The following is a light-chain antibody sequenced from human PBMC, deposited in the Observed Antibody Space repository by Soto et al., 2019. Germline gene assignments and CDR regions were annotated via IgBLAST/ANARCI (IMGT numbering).Light chain of an antibody. J-gene: IGKJ2*01. Sequence: DIVMTPSPVSLPFTPGEPASISCSSGQRLLRRNGYAYLDGYLQKPGQSPQLLIYLGSHRASGFPDRFSGSGSCTDFTLKISRVESEDVGGYYCMQSLQTPYTFGQGTKLEIK. CDR1: QRLLRRNGYAY. CDR3: MQSLQTPYT. CDR2: LGS. V-gene: IGKV2-28*01.